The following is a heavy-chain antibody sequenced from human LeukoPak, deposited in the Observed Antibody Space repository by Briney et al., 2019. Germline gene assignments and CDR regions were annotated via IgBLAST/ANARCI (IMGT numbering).Heavy chain of an antibody. J-gene: IGHJ4*02. Sequence: PGGSLRLSCAASGFTFSSYSMNWVRQAPGKGLEWVSSISSSSSYIYYADSVRGRFTISRDNAKNSLYLQMNSLRAEDTAVYYCVSFPSPAPQWEHYYWGQGTLVTVSS. D-gene: IGHD1-26*01. CDR2: ISSSSSYI. CDR3: VSFPSPAPQWEHYY. V-gene: IGHV3-21*01. CDR1: GFTFSSYS.